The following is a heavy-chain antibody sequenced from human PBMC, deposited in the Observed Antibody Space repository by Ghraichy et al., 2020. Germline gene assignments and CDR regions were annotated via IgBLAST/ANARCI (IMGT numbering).Heavy chain of an antibody. J-gene: IGHJ6*02. Sequence: ESLNISYKGSGYSFTSYWIGWVRQMPGKGLEWMVIIYPGDSDTRYSPSLQGQVTISADKSISTAYLQWSSLKASDTAMYYCARLRTDYYGMDVWGQGTTVTVSS. CDR2: IYPGDSDT. CDR1: GYSFTSYW. V-gene: IGHV5-51*01. CDR3: ARLRTDYYGMDV.